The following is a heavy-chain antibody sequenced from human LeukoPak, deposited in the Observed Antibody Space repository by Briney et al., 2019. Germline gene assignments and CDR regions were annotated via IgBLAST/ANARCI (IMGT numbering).Heavy chain of an antibody. CDR1: GFTFSSYV. CDR2: IRYDGSNK. D-gene: IGHD5-12*01. V-gene: IGHV3-30*02. CDR3: AKSGDIVATIRPFDY. J-gene: IGHJ4*02. Sequence: GGSLRLSCAASGFTFSSYVMHWVRQAPGKGLEWVAFIRYDGSNKYYADSVKGRFTISRDNSKNTLYLQMNSLRAEDTAVYYCAKSGDIVATIRPFDYWGQGTMVTVSS.